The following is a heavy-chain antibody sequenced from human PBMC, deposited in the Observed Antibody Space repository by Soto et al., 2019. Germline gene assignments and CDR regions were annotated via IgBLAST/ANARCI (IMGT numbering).Heavy chain of an antibody. CDR1: GFSLTTYGVG. Sequence: SGPTRVNPTQTLTLTCTFSGFSLTTYGVGVGWVRQPPGKALEWLALIYWDDDKRYSPSLKSRLTITKDTSKNHVVLTMANLDPVDTATYYCAHRLTLNSDWNYGRFDYWGQGTLVTVSS. J-gene: IGHJ4*02. CDR2: IYWDDDK. CDR3: AHRLTLNSDWNYGRFDY. V-gene: IGHV2-5*02. D-gene: IGHD1-7*01.